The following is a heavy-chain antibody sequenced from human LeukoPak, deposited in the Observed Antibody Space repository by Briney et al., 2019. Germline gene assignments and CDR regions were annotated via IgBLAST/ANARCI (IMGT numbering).Heavy chain of an antibody. D-gene: IGHD3-22*01. V-gene: IGHV3-48*04. J-gene: IGHJ4*02. CDR2: ISSSGSTI. CDR1: GFTFSSYA. Sequence: GGSLRLSCAASGFTFSSYAMSWVRQAPGKGLEWVSYISSSGSTIYYADSVKGRFTISRDDAKNSLYLQMNSLRAEDTAVYYCARGYDSSGYYQPVFDYWGQGTLVTVSS. CDR3: ARGYDSSGYYQPVFDY.